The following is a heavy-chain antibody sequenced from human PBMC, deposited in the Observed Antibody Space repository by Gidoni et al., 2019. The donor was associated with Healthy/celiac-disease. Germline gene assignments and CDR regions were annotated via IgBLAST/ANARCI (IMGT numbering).Heavy chain of an antibody. J-gene: IGHJ4*02. CDR2: ISSSSSYI. D-gene: IGHD3-3*01. Sequence: EVQLVESGGGLVKPGGSLRLSCAASGFTFSSYSMNWVRQAPGKGLEWVSSISSSSSYIYYADSVKGRFTISRDNAKNSLYLQMNSLRAEDTAVYYCARVGEYYDFWSGYDYWGQGTLVTVSS. CDR1: GFTFSSYS. V-gene: IGHV3-21*01. CDR3: ARVGEYYDFWSGYDY.